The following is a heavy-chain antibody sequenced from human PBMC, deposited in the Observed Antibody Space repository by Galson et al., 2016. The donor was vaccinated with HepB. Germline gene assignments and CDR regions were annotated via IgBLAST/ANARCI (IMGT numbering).Heavy chain of an antibody. CDR1: GFTFSVSS. Sequence: SLRLSCAASGFTFSVSSIHWVRQAPGKGLEWVSGISDSGGSTYFADSVMGRFTISRDNSKNTLYLQMNSLRVDDTAVYYCAKGTTLQVHFGYFDHWGQGTLVTVSS. J-gene: IGHJ4*02. D-gene: IGHD1/OR15-1a*01. CDR3: AKGTTLQVHFGYFDH. V-gene: IGHV3-23*01. CDR2: ISDSGGST.